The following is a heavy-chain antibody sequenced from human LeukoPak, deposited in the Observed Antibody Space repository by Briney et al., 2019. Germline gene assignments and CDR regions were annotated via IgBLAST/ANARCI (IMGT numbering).Heavy chain of an antibody. CDR3: ARDVFEGFGERVIDAFDL. V-gene: IGHV1-18*01. Sequence: AASVKVSCKASGYRFITYGLSWVRQAPGQGLEWMGCISAYNGNTNFAPKLQSRVTMTADTSTSTAYMELRSLRSDDTAVYYCARDVFEGFGERVIDAFDLWGQGTMVTVSS. J-gene: IGHJ3*01. CDR2: ISAYNGNT. CDR1: GYRFITYG. D-gene: IGHD3-10*01.